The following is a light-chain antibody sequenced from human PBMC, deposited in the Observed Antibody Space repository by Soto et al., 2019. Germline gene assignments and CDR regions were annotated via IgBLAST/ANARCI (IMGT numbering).Light chain of an antibody. J-gene: IGKJ1*01. CDR3: QQSYSTPRT. V-gene: IGKV1-39*01. Sequence: DVQMTQSPSSLSSCVGDRFTITCRASQSISSYLNWYQQKPGKAPKLLIYAASSLQSGVPSRFSGSGSGTDFTLTISSLQPEDFATYYCQQSYSTPRTFGQGTKVDI. CDR2: AAS. CDR1: QSISSY.